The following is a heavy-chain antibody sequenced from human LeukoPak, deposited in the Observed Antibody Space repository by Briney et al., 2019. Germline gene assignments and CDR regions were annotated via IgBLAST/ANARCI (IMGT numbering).Heavy chain of an antibody. V-gene: IGHV3-11*01. Sequence: GGSLRLSCAASGFTFSDYYMSWVRQAPGKGLEWVSYISSSGSTIYYADSVKGRFTISRDNAKNSLYLQMNSLRAEDTAVYYCARDPIVATLAPRDYWGQGTLVTVSS. CDR2: ISSSGSTI. CDR3: ARDPIVATLAPRDY. D-gene: IGHD5-12*01. CDR1: GFTFSDYY. J-gene: IGHJ4*02.